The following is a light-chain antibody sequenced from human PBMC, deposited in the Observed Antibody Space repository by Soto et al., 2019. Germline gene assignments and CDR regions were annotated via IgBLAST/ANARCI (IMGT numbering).Light chain of an antibody. CDR3: HQYTSTPGT. V-gene: IGKV3-20*01. Sequence: ESVLTQSPGTLSLSPGERATLSCRASQSVSNNYLAWYQQKPGQVPRLLFYGASSRATGIPDRFSGSGSGAEFTLTINRLEPEDLAVYYCHQYTSTPGTFGPGTKLEIK. CDR2: GAS. J-gene: IGKJ2*01. CDR1: QSVSNNY.